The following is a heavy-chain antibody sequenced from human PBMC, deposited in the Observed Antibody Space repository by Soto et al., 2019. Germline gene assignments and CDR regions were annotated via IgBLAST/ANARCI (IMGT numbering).Heavy chain of an antibody. V-gene: IGHV1-18*04. D-gene: IGHD3-22*01. Sequence: QVQLVQSGAEVKKPGASVKVSCKASGYTFTSYGISWVRQAPGQGLEWMGWISAYNGNTNYAQKLQGRVTMTTDTSTSTAYMELRSLRSDDTAVYYCARSEHSLNTYYYDSSGSLFDYWGQGTLVTVSS. CDR1: GYTFTSYG. CDR3: ARSEHSLNTYYYDSSGSLFDY. CDR2: ISAYNGNT. J-gene: IGHJ4*02.